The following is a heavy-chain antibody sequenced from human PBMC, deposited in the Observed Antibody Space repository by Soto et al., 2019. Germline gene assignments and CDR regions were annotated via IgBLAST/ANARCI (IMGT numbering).Heavy chain of an antibody. J-gene: IGHJ6*02. Sequence: EVQLVESGGGLVQPGGSLRLSCAASGFTFSSYWLHWVRQAPGKGLVWVSRINSDGSSTSYADSVKGRFTISRDNAKNTLYLQMNSLRAEDTAVYYCARMYSSSSRGYYYYGMDVWGQGTTVTVSS. CDR2: INSDGSST. V-gene: IGHV3-74*01. CDR3: ARMYSSSSRGYYYYGMDV. CDR1: GFTFSSYW. D-gene: IGHD6-6*01.